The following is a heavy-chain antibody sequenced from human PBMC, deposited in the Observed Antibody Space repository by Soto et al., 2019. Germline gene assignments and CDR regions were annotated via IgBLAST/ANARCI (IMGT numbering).Heavy chain of an antibody. CDR1: GFTFSSYG. D-gene: IGHD5-18*01. Sequence: QAQLVESGGGVVQPGRSLRLSCAASGFTFSSYGMHWVRQAPGTGLEWVAVISYDGGLQHSADSVKGRFTISRDNSKNMALLQMNSLRAEDTAVYYCVSDRGYGHASVPYSWGQGTLVSVSS. CDR3: VSDRGYGHASVPYS. V-gene: IGHV3-30*03. J-gene: IGHJ4*02. CDR2: ISYDGGLQ.